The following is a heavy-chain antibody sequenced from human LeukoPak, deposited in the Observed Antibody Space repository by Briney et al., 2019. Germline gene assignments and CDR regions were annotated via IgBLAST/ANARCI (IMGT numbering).Heavy chain of an antibody. CDR2: ISSSSSYI. V-gene: IGHV3-21*01. J-gene: IGHJ6*02. CDR3: ARDRSSGYYYSYYYYGMDV. D-gene: IGHD3-22*01. CDR1: GFTFSNYW. Sequence: GGSLRLSCAASGFTFSNYWMHWVRQAPGKGLVWVSSISSSSSYIYYADSVKGRFTISRDNAKNSLYLQMNSLRAEVTAVYYCARDRSSGYYYSYYYYGMDVWGQGTTVTVSS.